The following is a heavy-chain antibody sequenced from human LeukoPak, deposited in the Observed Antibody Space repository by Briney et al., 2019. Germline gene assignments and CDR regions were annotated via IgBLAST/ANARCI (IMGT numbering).Heavy chain of an antibody. Sequence: SETPSLTCAVYGGSFRGYSRSWIRQSPGKGLEWIADIIHSGSTNYNSSLKSRVTISLDTSKNQFSLNLTSVTAADTAVYYCARGLTELGTAYYYYMDVWGKGTTAIVSS. CDR3: ARGLTELGTAYYYYMDV. CDR2: IIHSGST. D-gene: IGHD7-27*01. V-gene: IGHV4-34*01. J-gene: IGHJ6*03. CDR1: GGSFRGYS.